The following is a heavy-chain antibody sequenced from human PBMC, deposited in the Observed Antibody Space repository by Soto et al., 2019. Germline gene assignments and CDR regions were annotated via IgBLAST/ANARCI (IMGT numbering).Heavy chain of an antibody. CDR1: GDSVSSNNAA. J-gene: IGHJ6*02. D-gene: IGHD6-19*01. CDR3: VRVRYSSGGYYYHGIDV. Sequence: QVQLQQSGPGLVKPSQTLSLTCDISGDSVSSNNAAWSWIRQSPSRGLEWLGRTYYRSKWYNDYAVSVKSRITMNPDTSKNQFSLQLNSVTPEDTAVYYCVRVRYSSGGYYYHGIDVWGQGTTVTVSS. V-gene: IGHV6-1*01. CDR2: TYYRSKWYN.